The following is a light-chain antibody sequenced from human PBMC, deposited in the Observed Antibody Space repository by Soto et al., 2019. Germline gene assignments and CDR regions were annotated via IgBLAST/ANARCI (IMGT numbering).Light chain of an antibody. CDR2: DVF. Sequence: DIQMTQSPSSLSASVGDRVTLTCRASQSISGYLNWYQQKPGKPPNLLVYDVFNLQPGVPLRFSGSGSGTHFTLTISSVQPEDFATYYCQQSSSTPYTFGLGTKLEIK. CDR1: QSISGY. V-gene: IGKV1-39*01. CDR3: QQSSSTPYT. J-gene: IGKJ2*01.